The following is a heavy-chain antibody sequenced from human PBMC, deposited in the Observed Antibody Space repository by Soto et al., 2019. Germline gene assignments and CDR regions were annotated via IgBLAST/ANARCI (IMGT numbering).Heavy chain of an antibody. J-gene: IGHJ6*02. CDR1: GGSFSGYY. CDR2: INHSGGA. D-gene: IGHD6-13*01. Sequence: QVQLQQWGAGLLKPSETLSLTCAVYGGSFSGYYWSWIRQPPGKGLEWIGEINHSGGANYNPSLKSRVTITVDKSNNQFSLKLSSVTAADTDVYYCARRGESSSSWRLPLNEHYYYGMDVWGQGATVTVSS. V-gene: IGHV4-34*01. CDR3: ARRGESSSSWRLPLNEHYYYGMDV.